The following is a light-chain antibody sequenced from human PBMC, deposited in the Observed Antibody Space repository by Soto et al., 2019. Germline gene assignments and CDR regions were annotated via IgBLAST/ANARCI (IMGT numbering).Light chain of an antibody. CDR3: QRYDNSPFP. Sequence: EIVLTQSPGTLSLSPGERATLSCRASQSVSSTYLAWYQQKPGQAPRLLIYDASSRATGIPDRFSGSGSGTDFTLTISRLEPEDFAVYYCQRYDNSPFPFGQGTKLEIK. CDR1: QSVSSTY. CDR2: DAS. V-gene: IGKV3-20*01. J-gene: IGKJ2*01.